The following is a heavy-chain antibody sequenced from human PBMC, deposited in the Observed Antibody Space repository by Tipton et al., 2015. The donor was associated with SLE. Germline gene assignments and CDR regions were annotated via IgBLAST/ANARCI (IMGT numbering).Heavy chain of an antibody. D-gene: IGHD2-21*02. CDR3: AADSHMVTFH. V-gene: IGHV3-48*01. J-gene: IGHJ4*02. CDR1: GFSFSTYS. CDR2: IVGAGSPI. Sequence: GSLRLSCAASGFSFSTYSMHWVRQAPGKGLEWISYIVGAGSPIYYADSVKGRFTISRDNAKNSLYLEMHSLRGEDTAVYYCAADSHMVTFHWGQGTLVTVSS.